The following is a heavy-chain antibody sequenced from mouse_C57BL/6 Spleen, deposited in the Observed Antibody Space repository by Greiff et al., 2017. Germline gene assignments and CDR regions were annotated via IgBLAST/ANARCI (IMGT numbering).Heavy chain of an antibody. CDR1: GFTFSDYY. CDR2: INYDGSST. CDR3: AREKDGYYGFAY. J-gene: IGHJ3*01. D-gene: IGHD2-3*01. V-gene: IGHV5-16*01. Sequence: EVMLVESEGGLVQPGSSMKLSCTASGFTFSDYYMAWVRQVPEKGLEWVANINYDGSSTYYLDSLKSRFIISRDNAKNILYLQMSSLKSEDTATYYCAREKDGYYGFAYWGQGTLVTVSA.